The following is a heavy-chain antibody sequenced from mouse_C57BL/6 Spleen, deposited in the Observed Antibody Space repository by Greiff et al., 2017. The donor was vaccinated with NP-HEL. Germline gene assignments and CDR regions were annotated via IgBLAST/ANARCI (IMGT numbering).Heavy chain of an antibody. V-gene: IGHV1-64*01. CDR1: GYTFTSYW. CDR3: ARAEDSVTTRAMDD. D-gene: IGHD6-1*01. Sequence: QVQLQQPGAELVKPGASVKLSCKASGYTFTSYWMHWVKQRPGQGLEWIGMIHPNSGSTNYNEKFKSKATLTVDKSSSTAYMQLSSLTSEDSAAYDGARAEDSVTTRAMDDWGKGTSVTVAS. J-gene: IGHJ4*01. CDR2: IHPNSGST.